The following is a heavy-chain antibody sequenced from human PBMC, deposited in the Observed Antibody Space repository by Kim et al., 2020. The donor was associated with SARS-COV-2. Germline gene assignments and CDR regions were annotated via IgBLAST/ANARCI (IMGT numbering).Heavy chain of an antibody. CDR3: ATAAVAGTLSWFDP. D-gene: IGHD6-19*01. V-gene: IGHV1-24*01. Sequence: AQKFQGRVTMPEDTSTDTAYRELSSLRSEDTAVYYCATAAVAGTLSWFDPWGQGTLVTVSS. J-gene: IGHJ5*02.